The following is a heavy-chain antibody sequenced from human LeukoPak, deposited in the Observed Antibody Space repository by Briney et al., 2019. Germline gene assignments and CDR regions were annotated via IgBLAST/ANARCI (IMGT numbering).Heavy chain of an antibody. CDR3: ARDIVATISSLFDP. V-gene: IGHV1-2*02. CDR1: GYTFTGYY. J-gene: IGHJ5*02. CDR2: INPNSGGT. D-gene: IGHD5-12*01. Sequence: ASVKVSCKASGYTFTGYYMQWVRQAPGQGLEWMGWINPNSGGTNYSQKFQGRVTMTRDTSISTAYMELSRLRSDDTAVYYCARDIVATISSLFDPWGQGTLVTVSS.